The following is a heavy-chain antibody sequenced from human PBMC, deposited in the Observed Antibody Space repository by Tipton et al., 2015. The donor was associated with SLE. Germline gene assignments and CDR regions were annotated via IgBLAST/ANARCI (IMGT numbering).Heavy chain of an antibody. D-gene: IGHD3-3*01. CDR3: ARDPITIFGVVIPTEFDY. J-gene: IGHJ4*02. CDR2: IYYSGST. V-gene: IGHV4-31*03. Sequence: TLSLTCTVSGGSIRSGGYYWSWIRQHPGKGLEWIGYIYYSGSTYYNPSLKSRATISVDTSKNQFSLKLSSVTAADTAVYYCARDPITIFGVVIPTEFDYWGQGTLVTVSS. CDR1: GGSIRSGGYY.